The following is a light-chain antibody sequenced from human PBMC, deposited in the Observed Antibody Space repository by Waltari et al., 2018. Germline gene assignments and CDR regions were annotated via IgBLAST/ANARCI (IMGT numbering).Light chain of an antibody. CDR2: LGS. Sequence: DIVMTQSPLSLPVTPGEPASIPCSPSQSLLHSNGSNYLDLYLQKPGQSPQILIYLGSNRASGVPDRFSGSGSGTDFTLKISRVEAEDAGVYYCMEALQSVTFGQGTRLEIK. CDR3: MEALQSVT. V-gene: IGKV2-28*01. CDR1: QSLLHSNGSNY. J-gene: IGKJ5*01.